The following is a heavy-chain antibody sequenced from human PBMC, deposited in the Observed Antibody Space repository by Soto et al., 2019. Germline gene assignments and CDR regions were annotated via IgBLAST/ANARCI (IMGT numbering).Heavy chain of an antibody. CDR1: GFTFSSYA. Sequence: QVQLVESGGGVVQPGRSLRLSCAASGFTFSSYAMHWVRQAPGKGLEWVAVISYDGSNKYYADSVKGRFTISRDNSKNMLYLQMNSLRAEDTAVYYCARVRYSYGSEYFDYWGQGTLVTVSS. D-gene: IGHD5-18*01. CDR2: ISYDGSNK. V-gene: IGHV3-30-3*01. CDR3: ARVRYSYGSEYFDY. J-gene: IGHJ4*02.